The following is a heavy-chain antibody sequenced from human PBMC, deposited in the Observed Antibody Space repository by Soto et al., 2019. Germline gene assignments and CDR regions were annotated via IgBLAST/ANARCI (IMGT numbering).Heavy chain of an antibody. Sequence: ASVKVSCKVSGYTLTELSMHWVRQAPGKGLEWMGGFDPEDGETIYAQKFQGRVTMTEDTSTDTAYMELSSLRSEDTAVYYYATLGGHNWGSYRPDIWGQGTLVTVSS. CDR3: ATLGGHNWGSYRPDI. CDR2: FDPEDGET. D-gene: IGHD3-16*02. CDR1: GYTLTELS. J-gene: IGHJ4*02. V-gene: IGHV1-24*01.